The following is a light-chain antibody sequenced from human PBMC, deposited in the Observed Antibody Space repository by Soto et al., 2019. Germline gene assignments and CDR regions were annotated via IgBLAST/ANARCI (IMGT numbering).Light chain of an antibody. CDR2: GAS. CDR3: EEYNNWPPMA. V-gene: IGKV3-15*01. CDR1: QSVSSN. Sequence: EIVMTQSPATLSVSPGERATLSCRASQSVSSNLAWYQQKPGQAPRLLIYGASTRSTDIPARFSGSGSGTEFTLSISSLQSEDFAVYYCEEYNNWPPMAFGQGTMVEIK. J-gene: IGKJ1*01.